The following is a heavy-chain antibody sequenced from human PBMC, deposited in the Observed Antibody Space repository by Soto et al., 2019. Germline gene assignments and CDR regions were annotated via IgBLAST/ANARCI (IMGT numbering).Heavy chain of an antibody. V-gene: IGHV3-21*01. CDR3: AREYTAWPLAYGLDV. D-gene: IGHD2-2*02. CDR1: GFTFSTYS. Sequence: GGSLRLSCVGSGFTFSTYSINWVRQAPGKGLEWVSSISSRSDIYYADSVKGRFTISRDNAKNSVSLQMNSLRAEDTAVYYCAREYTAWPLAYGLDVWGQGTTVTVAS. J-gene: IGHJ6*02. CDR2: ISSRSDI.